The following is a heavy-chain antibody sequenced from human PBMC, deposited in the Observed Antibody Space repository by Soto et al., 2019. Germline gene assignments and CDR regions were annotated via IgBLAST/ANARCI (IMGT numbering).Heavy chain of an antibody. CDR2: INPNSGGT. CDR3: ARAPRLRYSAPDY. CDR1: GYTFTGYY. Sequence: ASVKVSCKASGYTFTGYYMRWVRQAPGQGLEWMGWINPNSGGTNYAQKFQGRVTMTRDTSISTAYMELSRLRSDDTAVYYCARAPRLRYSAPDYWGQGTLVTVSS. J-gene: IGHJ4*02. D-gene: IGHD3-9*01. V-gene: IGHV1-2*02.